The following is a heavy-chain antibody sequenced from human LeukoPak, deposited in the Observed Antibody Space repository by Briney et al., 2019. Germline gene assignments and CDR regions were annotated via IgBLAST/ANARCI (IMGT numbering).Heavy chain of an antibody. CDR2: ISGSGGTT. CDR1: GFTFSSYA. J-gene: IGHJ4*02. V-gene: IGHV3-23*01. CDR3: AKETAVTGNDY. Sequence: GGSLRLSCAASGFTFSSYAMIWVRQPPGKGLEWVSAISGSGGTTYYADSVKGRFTISRDNSKNTLYLQMNSLRAEDTAVYFCAKETAVTGNDYWGQGTLVTVSS. D-gene: IGHD6-19*01.